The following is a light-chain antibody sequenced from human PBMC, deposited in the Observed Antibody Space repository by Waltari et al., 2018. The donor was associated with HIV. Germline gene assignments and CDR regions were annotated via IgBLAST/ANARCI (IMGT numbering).Light chain of an antibody. Sequence: QSALTQPASVSGSPGQSITISYTGTSSDVGGYNYVSWYQQHPGKAPKLMSYDVSNRPSGVSNRFSGSKSGNTASLTISGLQAEDEADYYCSSYTSTYVFGTGTKVTVL. J-gene: IGLJ1*01. CDR1: SSDVGGYNY. CDR3: SSYTSTYV. V-gene: IGLV2-14*01. CDR2: DVS.